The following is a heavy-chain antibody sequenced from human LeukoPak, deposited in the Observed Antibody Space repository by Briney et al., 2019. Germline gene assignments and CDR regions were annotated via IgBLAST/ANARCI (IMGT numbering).Heavy chain of an antibody. CDR2: INSDGYSI. J-gene: IGHJ6*02. D-gene: IGHD6-19*01. CDR1: GFTFSRYL. Sequence: GGSLRLSCALSGFTFSRYLMHWVRQVPGGGLVWVSRINSDGYSIGYADSVKGRFTFSRNNAKNMLLLQVYSMGAEYTAVYYCVRGGVAGGIDVWGQGTTVTVSS. CDR3: VRGGVAGGIDV. V-gene: IGHV3-74*01.